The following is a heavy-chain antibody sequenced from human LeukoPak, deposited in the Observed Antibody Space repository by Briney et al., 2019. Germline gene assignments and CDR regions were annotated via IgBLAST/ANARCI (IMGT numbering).Heavy chain of an antibody. CDR3: ARVDRYHYYLDV. J-gene: IGHJ6*03. Sequence: GSSVKVSCTASGGTFSSYSITWVRQAPGQGLEWMGGIMPLFNTANYAQQFQGRVTNTTDESTSTAYMELSSLRFEDTAMYYCARVDRYHYYLDVWGKGTTVTVSS. CDR1: GGTFSSYS. CDR2: IMPLFNTA. V-gene: IGHV1-69*05.